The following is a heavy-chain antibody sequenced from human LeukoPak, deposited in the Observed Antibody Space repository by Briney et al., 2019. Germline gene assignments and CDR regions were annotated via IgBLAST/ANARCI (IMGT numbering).Heavy chain of an antibody. CDR1: GGSFSGYS. Sequence: KASETLSLTCAVYGGSFSGYSWSWIRQAPGKGLEWIGEIVNSGNTKYNPSLKSRVTISVDTSKNQFSLNLTSVTAADTAVYYCARFGSSTWYKGAFDIWGQGTMVTVAS. D-gene: IGHD6-13*01. CDR2: IVNSGNT. J-gene: IGHJ3*02. CDR3: ARFGSSTWYKGAFDI. V-gene: IGHV4-34*12.